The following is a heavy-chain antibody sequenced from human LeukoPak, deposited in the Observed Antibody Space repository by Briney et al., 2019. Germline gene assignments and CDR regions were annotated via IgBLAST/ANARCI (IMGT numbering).Heavy chain of an antibody. CDR1: GFTFSSYW. V-gene: IGHV3-7*01. D-gene: IGHD6-19*01. CDR2: IKQVGSEK. J-gene: IGHJ6*02. Sequence: PGGSLRLSCAASGFTFSSYWMSWVRQAPGKGLEWVANIKQVGSEKYYVDSVKGGFTISRDNAKNSLYLQMNSLRAEDTAVYYCVRDYGYSSGHNFYYYGMDVWGQGTTVTVSS. CDR3: VRDYGYSSGHNFYYYGMDV.